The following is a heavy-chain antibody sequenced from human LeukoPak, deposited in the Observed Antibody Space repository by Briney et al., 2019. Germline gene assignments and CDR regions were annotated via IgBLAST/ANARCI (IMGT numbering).Heavy chain of an antibody. D-gene: IGHD3-10*01. V-gene: IGHV3-13*01. CDR1: GFTFSSYD. CDR2: INTAGDT. CDR3: ARGGYFGSGPMDV. J-gene: IGHJ6*02. Sequence: PGGSLRLSCAASGFTFSSYDMPWVRQAAGKGLEWVAAINTAGDTYYPGSVRGRFTISRENAKKSFFLQMNSLRAGDTAVYYCARGGYFGSGPMDVWGQGTTVTVSS.